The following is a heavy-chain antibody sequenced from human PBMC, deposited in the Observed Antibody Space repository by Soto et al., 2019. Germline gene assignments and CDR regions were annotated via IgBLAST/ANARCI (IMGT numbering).Heavy chain of an antibody. CDR1: GYTFTSYG. J-gene: IGHJ5*02. Sequence: ASVKVSCKASGYTFTSYGISWVRQAPGQGLEWMGWISAYNGNTNYAQKLQGRVTMTTDTSTSTAYMELRSLRSDDTAVYYCARSSHFYDFWSGYWSSGASNWFDPWGQGTLVTVSS. CDR2: ISAYNGNT. V-gene: IGHV1-18*01. D-gene: IGHD3-3*01. CDR3: ARSSHFYDFWSGYWSSGASNWFDP.